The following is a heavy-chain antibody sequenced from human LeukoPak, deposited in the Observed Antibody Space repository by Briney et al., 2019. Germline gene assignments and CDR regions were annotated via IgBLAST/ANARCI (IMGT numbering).Heavy chain of an antibody. CDR1: GFTFSSYA. CDR2: TSGSGGST. D-gene: IGHD3-22*01. CDR3: AKTYDSSGYVDY. V-gene: IGHV3-23*01. J-gene: IGHJ4*02. Sequence: GGSLRLSCAASGFTFSSYAMSWVRQAPGKGLEWVSATSGSGGSTYYADSVKGRFTISRDNSKNTLYLQMNSLRAEDTAVYYCAKTYDSSGYVDYWGQGTLVTVSS.